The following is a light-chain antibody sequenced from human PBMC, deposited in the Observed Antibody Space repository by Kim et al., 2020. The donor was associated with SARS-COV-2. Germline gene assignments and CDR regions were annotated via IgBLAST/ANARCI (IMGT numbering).Light chain of an antibody. V-gene: IGKV3-11*01. CDR1: QSVSTD. J-gene: IGKJ4*01. Sequence: LSPGAKAALSCRASQSVSTDLSWYQRKPGQAPRLLISDASDRATGIPARFGGSGFGTDFTLTISSLEPEDSAVYYCLQRNHWPLTFGGGTKVDIK. CDR3: LQRNHWPLT. CDR2: DAS.